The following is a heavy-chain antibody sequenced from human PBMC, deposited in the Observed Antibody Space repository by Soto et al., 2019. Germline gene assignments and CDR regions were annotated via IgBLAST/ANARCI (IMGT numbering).Heavy chain of an antibody. CDR3: AKSPLGYCSGGSCYPPHYFDY. J-gene: IGHJ4*02. CDR1: GFTFSNYA. Sequence: EVQLLDSGGGLVQPGGSLRLSCAASGFTFSNYAMSWVRQAPGKGLAWVSGVGGSGDSTYYADSVKGRFTISRDNSKDTLYLQMNSLRAEDTAVYYCAKSPLGYCSGGSCYPPHYFDYWGQGTQVTVSS. CDR2: VGGSGDST. V-gene: IGHV3-23*01. D-gene: IGHD2-15*01.